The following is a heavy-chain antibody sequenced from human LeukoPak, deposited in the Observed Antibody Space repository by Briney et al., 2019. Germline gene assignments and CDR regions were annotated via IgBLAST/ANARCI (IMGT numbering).Heavy chain of an antibody. Sequence: PGGSLRLSCAASGFTFSDYYMSWIRQAPGKGLEWVSYISSCFSYTNYADSVKGRFTISRDNAKKSLHLQMNSLRAEDTAVYYCARDSGGGGTMMGAFDIWGQGTMVTVSS. J-gene: IGHJ3*02. CDR2: ISSCFSYT. CDR1: GFTFSDYY. V-gene: IGHV3-11*06. CDR3: ARDSGGGGTMMGAFDI. D-gene: IGHD3-22*01.